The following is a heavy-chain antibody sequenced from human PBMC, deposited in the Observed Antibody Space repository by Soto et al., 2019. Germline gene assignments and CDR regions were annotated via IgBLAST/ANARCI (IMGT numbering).Heavy chain of an antibody. J-gene: IGHJ4*02. CDR1: GGSISSSSYY. V-gene: IGHV4-39*01. CDR2: IYYSGST. Sequence: QLQLQESGPGLVKPSETLSLTCTVSGGSISSSSYYWGWIRQPPGKGLEWIGGIYYSGSTYYNPSLKSRVTMSVDTSKNPFSLKLSSVTAADTAVYYGARQGRVGPIYGPEYYFDYWGQGTLVTVSS. D-gene: IGHD4-17*01. CDR3: ARQGRVGPIYGPEYYFDY.